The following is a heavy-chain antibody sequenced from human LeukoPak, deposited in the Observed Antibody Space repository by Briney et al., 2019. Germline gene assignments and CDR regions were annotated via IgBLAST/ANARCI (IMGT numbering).Heavy chain of an antibody. D-gene: IGHD6-19*01. J-gene: IGHJ4*02. CDR2: IYGSGSA. CDR3: ATHYITSGWYYFDY. CDR1: GGSISGYY. V-gene: IGHV4-4*07. Sequence: SETLSLTCTVSGGSISGYYWSWTRQSAGKGLEWIARIYGSGSADYNSLFNGRVTMSLDTSKNQFYLELTSVTAADTAVYYCATHYITSGWYYFDYWGQGTLVTVSS.